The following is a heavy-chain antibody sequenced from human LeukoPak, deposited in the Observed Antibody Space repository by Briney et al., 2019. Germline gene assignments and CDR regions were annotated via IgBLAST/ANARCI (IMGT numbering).Heavy chain of an antibody. D-gene: IGHD1/OR15-1a*01. J-gene: IGHJ4*02. CDR1: GFTFRDHW. V-gene: IGHV3-74*01. CDR3: ARDRAESNWTNHTLFDS. CDR2: INGYETST. Sequence: GGSLRLSCEASGFTFRDHWMHWVRQVPGKGLVWVSRINGYETSTAYADSVKGRFTISRDNARNTLYLQMNSLRVEDTAIYYCARDRAESNWTNHTLFDSWGQGTPVTVSS.